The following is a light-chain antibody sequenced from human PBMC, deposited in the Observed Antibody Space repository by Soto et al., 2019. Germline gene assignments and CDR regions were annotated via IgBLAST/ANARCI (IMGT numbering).Light chain of an antibody. CDR2: LNSDGSH. V-gene: IGLV4-69*01. CDR3: QTWGTGIQV. CDR1: SGHSSYA. J-gene: IGLJ2*01. Sequence: QSVLTQSPSASASLGASVKLTCTLSSGHSSYAIAWHQQQPEKGPRYLMKLNSDGSHSKGDGVPDRFSGSSSEAERYLTISSLRSEDEADCDCQTWGTGIQVFGGGTKLTVL.